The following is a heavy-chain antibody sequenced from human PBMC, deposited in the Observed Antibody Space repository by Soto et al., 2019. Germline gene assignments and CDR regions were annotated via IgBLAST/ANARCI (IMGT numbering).Heavy chain of an antibody. V-gene: IGHV4-34*01. Sequence: QVQLQQWGAGLLKPSETLSLTCAVYGGSFSGYYWSWIRQPPGKGLEWNGEINQSGSTNYNPSLKSRVTISVDTSKNQFSLKLSSVTAADTAVYYCARTYSSSWSPFEYWGQGTLVTVSS. CDR3: ARTYSSSWSPFEY. CDR2: INQSGST. D-gene: IGHD6-13*01. CDR1: GGSFSGYY. J-gene: IGHJ4*02.